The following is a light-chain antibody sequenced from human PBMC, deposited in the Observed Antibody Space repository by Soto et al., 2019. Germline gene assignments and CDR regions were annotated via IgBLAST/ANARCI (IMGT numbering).Light chain of an antibody. CDR2: EAS. Sequence: QSALTQPPSASGSPGQSVTISCTGTSSDVAAYNYVSWYQQHPGKAPKLLIYEASKRPSGVPDRFSGSKSGNTASLTVSGLQAEDEADYYCSSYTGNNNPYVFGTGTKVTVL. CDR3: SSYTGNNNPYV. J-gene: IGLJ1*01. CDR1: SSDVAAYNY. V-gene: IGLV2-8*01.